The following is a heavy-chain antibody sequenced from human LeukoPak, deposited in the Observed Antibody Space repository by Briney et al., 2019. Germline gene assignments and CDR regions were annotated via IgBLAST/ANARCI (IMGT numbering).Heavy chain of an antibody. CDR3: ARFPGYSYGFDY. V-gene: IGHV3-21*01. CDR2: ISSSSTYI. D-gene: IGHD5-18*01. J-gene: IGHJ4*02. CDR1: GFPFSSYS. Sequence: GGSLRLSCAASGFPFSSYSLNWVRQAPGKGLEWVSSISSSSTYIYYADSVKGRFTNSRHNDKNSLYLQMNSLRAEDTAVYYCARFPGYSYGFDYWGQGTLVTVSS.